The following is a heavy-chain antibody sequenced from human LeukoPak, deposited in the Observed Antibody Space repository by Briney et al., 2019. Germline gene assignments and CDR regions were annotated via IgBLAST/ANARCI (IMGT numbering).Heavy chain of an antibody. CDR3: AKADDILTGYYFDY. CDR1: GFTFSSYE. V-gene: IGHV3-48*03. D-gene: IGHD3-9*01. Sequence: PGGSLRLSCAASGFTFSSYEMNWVRQAPGKGLEWVSYISSSGSTIYYADSVKGRFTISRDNAKNSLYLQMNSLRAEDTALYYCAKADDILTGYYFDYWGQGTLVTVSS. J-gene: IGHJ4*02. CDR2: ISSSGSTI.